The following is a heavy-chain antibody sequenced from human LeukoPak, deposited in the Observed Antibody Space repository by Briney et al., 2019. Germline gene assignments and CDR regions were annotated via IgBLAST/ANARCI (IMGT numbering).Heavy chain of an antibody. CDR1: GGSISSSSYY. V-gene: IGHV4-39*01. D-gene: IGHD5-24*01. CDR2: IYYSGST. CDR3: ARLHGTEVFDY. J-gene: IGHJ4*02. Sequence: SETLSLTCTVSGGSISSSSYYWGWIRQPPGTGREWIGSIYYSGSTYYNPSLKSRFTISVHTSKNPFSLKLSSVTAADTAVYYCARLHGTEVFDYWGQGTRVTVS.